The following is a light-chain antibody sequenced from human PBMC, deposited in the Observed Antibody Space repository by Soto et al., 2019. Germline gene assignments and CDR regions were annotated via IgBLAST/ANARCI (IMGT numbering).Light chain of an antibody. V-gene: IGKV3-15*01. Sequence: LTHSTDTLSLSPRERAPLSCRASQSVSSSYLAWYQQKPGQAPRLLIYGASTRATGIPARFSGSGSGTEFTLTISSLQSEDFAVYYCQQYNNWPPITFGQGTRLEI. CDR1: QSVSSSY. CDR2: GAS. J-gene: IGKJ5*01. CDR3: QQYNNWPPIT.